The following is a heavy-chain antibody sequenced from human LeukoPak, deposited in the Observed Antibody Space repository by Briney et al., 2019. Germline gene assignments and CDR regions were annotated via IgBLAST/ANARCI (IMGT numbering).Heavy chain of an antibody. Sequence: ASVKVSCKASGGTFSSYAISWVRQAPGQGLEWMGGIIPIFGTPNYAQKFQGRVTITADESTSTAYMELSSLRSADTAVYYCARDRWVELSPAYYGMDVWGQGTTVTVSS. D-gene: IGHD1-26*01. CDR2: IIPIFGTP. CDR1: GGTFSSYA. J-gene: IGHJ6*02. V-gene: IGHV1-69*01. CDR3: ARDRWVELSPAYYGMDV.